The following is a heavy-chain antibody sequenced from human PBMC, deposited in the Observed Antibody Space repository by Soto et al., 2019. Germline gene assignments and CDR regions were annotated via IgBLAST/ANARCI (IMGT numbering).Heavy chain of an antibody. J-gene: IGHJ6*02. V-gene: IGHV1-2*02. D-gene: IGHD2-15*01. CDR1: GYTFTGYY. CDR3: ARDRGYIVPLYYYYGMDV. CDR2: INPNSGGT. Sequence: VASVKVSCKASGYTFTGYYMHWVRQAPGQGLEWMGWINPNSGGTNYAQKFQGRVTMTRDTSISTAYMELSRLRSDDTAVYYCARDRGYIVPLYYYYGMDVWGQGTTVTVSS.